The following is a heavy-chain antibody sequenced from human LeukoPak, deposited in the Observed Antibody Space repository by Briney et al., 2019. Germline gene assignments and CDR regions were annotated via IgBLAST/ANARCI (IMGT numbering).Heavy chain of an antibody. J-gene: IGHJ6*03. Sequence: ASVKVSCKASGYTFTSYGISWVRQAPGQGLEWMGWISAYNGNTNYAQKLQGRVTMTTDTSTSTAYMELRSLRSDDTAVYYCARWGPSYDFWSGYSLAYYYYCMDVWGKGTTVTVSS. CDR1: GYTFTSYG. CDR2: ISAYNGNT. CDR3: ARWGPSYDFWSGYSLAYYYYCMDV. D-gene: IGHD3-3*01. V-gene: IGHV1-18*01.